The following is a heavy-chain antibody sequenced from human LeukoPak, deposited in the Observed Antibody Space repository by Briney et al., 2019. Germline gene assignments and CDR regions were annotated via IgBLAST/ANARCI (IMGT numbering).Heavy chain of an antibody. CDR3: ARGYPIKMATINVFDI. CDR1: GDSVSSNSAA. CDR2: TYYRSKWYN. Sequence: SQTLSLTCAISGDSVSSNSAAWNWIRQSPSRGLEWLGRTYYRSKWYNEYALSVKGRITIKPDTFKNQFSLQLNSVTPEDTAVYYCARGYPIKMATINVFDIWGQGTRVTVSS. D-gene: IGHD5-24*01. J-gene: IGHJ3*02. V-gene: IGHV6-1*01.